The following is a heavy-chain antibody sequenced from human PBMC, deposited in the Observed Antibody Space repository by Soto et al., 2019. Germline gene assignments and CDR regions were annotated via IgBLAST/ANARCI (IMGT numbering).Heavy chain of an antibody. V-gene: IGHV4-61*01. CDR1: GGSVSSGSYY. CDR2: IYYSGST. Sequence: SETLSLTCTVSGGSVSSGSYYWSWIRQPPGKGLEWIGYIYYSGSTNYNPSLKSRVTISVDTSKNQFSLKLSSVTAADTAVYYCARDPGDYGAFDIWGQGTMVTVSS. J-gene: IGHJ3*02. D-gene: IGHD4-17*01. CDR3: ARDPGDYGAFDI.